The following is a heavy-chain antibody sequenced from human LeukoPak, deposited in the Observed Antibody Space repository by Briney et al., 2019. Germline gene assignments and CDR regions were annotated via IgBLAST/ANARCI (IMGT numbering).Heavy chain of an antibody. CDR3: ARGGGLDV. V-gene: IGHV3-7*03. Sequence: PGGSLRLSCAASGFTFSSYWMNWARQAPGKGLEWVASINHNGNVNYYVDSVKGRFTISRENAKNSLYLQMSSLRAEDTAVYFCARGGGLDVWGQGATVTVSS. J-gene: IGHJ6*02. CDR1: GFTFSSYW. D-gene: IGHD3-16*01. CDR2: INHNGNVN.